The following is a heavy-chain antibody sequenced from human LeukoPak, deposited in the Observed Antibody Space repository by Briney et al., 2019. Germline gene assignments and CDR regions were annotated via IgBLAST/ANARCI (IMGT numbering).Heavy chain of an antibody. V-gene: IGHV3-23*01. Sequence: GGSLRLSCAASGFTFSSYAMSWVRQAPGKGLEWVSAISGSGGSTYYADSVKGRFTISRDNSKNMLYLQMNSLRAEDTAVYYCARSQGGTMSLRHFDLWGRGTLVTVSS. CDR2: ISGSGGST. CDR1: GFTFSSYA. CDR3: ARSQGGTMSLRHFDL. J-gene: IGHJ2*01. D-gene: IGHD3-22*01.